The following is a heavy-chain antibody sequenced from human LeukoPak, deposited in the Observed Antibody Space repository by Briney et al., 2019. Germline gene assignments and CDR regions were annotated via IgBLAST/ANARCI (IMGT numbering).Heavy chain of an antibody. CDR1: GFTFSSYR. D-gene: IGHD3-10*01. J-gene: IGHJ5*02. V-gene: IGHV3-7*01. Sequence: GGSLRLSCAAPGFTFSSYRMSWVRQAPAKGLEWVANIKQDGSEKYYVDSVKGRFTISRDNAKNSLYLQMNSLRAEDTAVYYCARDIPWLASFDPWGQGTLVTVSS. CDR2: IKQDGSEK. CDR3: ARDIPWLASFDP.